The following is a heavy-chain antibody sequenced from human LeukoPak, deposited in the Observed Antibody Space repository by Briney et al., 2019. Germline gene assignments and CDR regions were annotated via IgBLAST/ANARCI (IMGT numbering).Heavy chain of an antibody. CDR3: ARRGATSPDGRSVFDY. D-gene: IGHD6-13*01. V-gene: IGHV3-7*01. CDR1: GVAFSGYW. CDR2: ISPGGSEQ. J-gene: IGHJ4*02. Sequence: GGSLRLSCAASGVAFSGYWMNWVRQAPGMGLEWLANISPGGSEQYYADPVKGRFTISRDNAKNSLYPQMNSLRAEDTAVYYCARRGATSPDGRSVFDYWGQGTLVTVSS.